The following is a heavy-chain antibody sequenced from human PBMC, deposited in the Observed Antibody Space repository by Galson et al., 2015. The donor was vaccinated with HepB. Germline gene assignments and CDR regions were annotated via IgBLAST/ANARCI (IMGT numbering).Heavy chain of an antibody. D-gene: IGHD3-22*01. CDR1: GGTFSSYA. V-gene: IGHV1-69*13. CDR2: IIPIFGTA. Sequence: SVKVSCKASGGTFSSYAISWVRQAPGQGLEWMGGIIPIFGTANYAQKFQGRVTITADESTSTAYMELSSLRSEDTAVYYCARDAISREGNNHYYHSTWGQGTLVTVSS. J-gene: IGHJ4*02. CDR3: ARDAISREGNNHYYHST.